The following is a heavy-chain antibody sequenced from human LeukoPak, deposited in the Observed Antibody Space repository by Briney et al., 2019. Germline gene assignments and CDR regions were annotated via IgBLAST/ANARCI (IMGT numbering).Heavy chain of an antibody. D-gene: IGHD3-10*01. V-gene: IGHV3-21*01. Sequence: PGRSLRLSCAASGFTFSSYIMNWVRQAPGKGLEWVSSISSSGSYIYYADSVKGRFTISRDNAKNSLYLQMNSLRAEDTAVYYCARGGAMVRGVSPLDYWGQGTLVTVSS. CDR1: GFTFSSYI. J-gene: IGHJ4*02. CDR3: ARGGAMVRGVSPLDY. CDR2: ISSSGSYI.